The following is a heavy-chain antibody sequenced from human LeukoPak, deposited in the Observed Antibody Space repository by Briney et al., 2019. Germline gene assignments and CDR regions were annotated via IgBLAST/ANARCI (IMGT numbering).Heavy chain of an antibody. CDR2: ISAYNGNT. Sequence: ASVKASCKASGYTFTSYGISWVRQAPGQGLEWMGWISAYNGNTNYAQKLQGRVTMTTDTSTSTAYMELRSLRSYDTAVYYCARGLYFFGAGSYFGGYWGQGTLVTVSS. V-gene: IGHV1-18*01. D-gene: IGHD3-10*01. CDR1: GYTFTSYG. CDR3: ARGLYFFGAGSYFGGY. J-gene: IGHJ4*02.